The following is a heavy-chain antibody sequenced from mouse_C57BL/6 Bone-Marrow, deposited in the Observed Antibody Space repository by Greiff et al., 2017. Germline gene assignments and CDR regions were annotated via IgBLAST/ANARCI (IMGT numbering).Heavy chain of an antibody. D-gene: IGHD2-3*01. V-gene: IGHV14-4*01. CDR1: GFNIQDDY. J-gene: IGHJ2*01. Sequence: LVESGAELVRPGASVTLSCTASGFNIQDDYMHWVKQRPEQGLEWIGWIDPENGDTEYASKFQGKATITADTSSNTAYMQLSSLTSENNAVYYGTRGYDGNWDQGTTRTVSA. CDR2: IDPENGDT. CDR3: TRGYDGN.